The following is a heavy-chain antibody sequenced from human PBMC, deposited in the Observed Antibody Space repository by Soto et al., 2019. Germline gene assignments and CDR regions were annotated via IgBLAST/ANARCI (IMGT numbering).Heavy chain of an antibody. V-gene: IGHV3-21*01. CDR1: GFSLPDYS. CDR3: ARDGAYCSGTGCRDYYHYMDV. J-gene: IGHJ6*03. CDR2: ISGSSSYI. D-gene: IGHD2-2*01. Sequence: EVQLVESGGGLVKPGGSLRLSCEASGFSLPDYSMNWVRQAPGKGLGWVSSISGSSSYIYYADSLKGRFTVSRDNAERSLFLQMNSLGAEDTAVYYCARDGAYCSGTGCRDYYHYMDVWGKGTTVTVSS.